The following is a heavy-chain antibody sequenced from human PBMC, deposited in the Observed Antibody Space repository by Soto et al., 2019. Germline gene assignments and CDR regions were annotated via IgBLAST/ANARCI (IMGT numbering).Heavy chain of an antibody. Sequence: GGSLRLSCAASGFTFDDYAMHWVRQAPGKGLEWVSLISWDGGSTYYADSVKGRFTISRDNSKNSLYLQMNSLRAEDTALYYCAKEGLPYYDFWSGYYYYYYGMDVWGQGTTVTVSS. CDR1: GFTFDDYA. J-gene: IGHJ6*02. V-gene: IGHV3-43D*03. CDR2: ISWDGGST. CDR3: AKEGLPYYDFWSGYYYYYYGMDV. D-gene: IGHD3-3*01.